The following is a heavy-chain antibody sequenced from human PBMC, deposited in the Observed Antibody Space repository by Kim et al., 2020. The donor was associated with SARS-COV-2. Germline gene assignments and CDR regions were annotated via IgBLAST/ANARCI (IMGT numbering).Heavy chain of an antibody. D-gene: IGHD3-16*01. CDR3: ARRRKEGGIWAYYFDY. CDR1: GFTFSSYA. J-gene: IGHJ4*02. CDR2: ISYDGSNK. V-gene: IGHV3-30*04. Sequence: GGSLRLSCAASGFTFSSYAMHWVRQAPGKGLEWVAVISYDGSNKYYADSVKGRFTISRDNSKNTLYLQMNSLRAEDTAVYYCARRRKEGGIWAYYFDYWGQGTLVTVSS.